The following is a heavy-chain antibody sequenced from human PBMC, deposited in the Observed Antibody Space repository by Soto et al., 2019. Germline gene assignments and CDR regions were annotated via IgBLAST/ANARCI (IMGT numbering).Heavy chain of an antibody. J-gene: IGHJ3*02. Sequence: SVKVSCKASGFTFTNSAVQWVRQARGQRLEWIGWIVVGSGNTNYAQKFQERITITRDMSTSTAYMELSSLRSEDTAVYYCAATGISYYYDSSGYYYARPDAFDIWGQGTMVTV. CDR3: AATGISYYYDSSGYYYARPDAFDI. CDR1: GFTFTNSA. V-gene: IGHV1-58*01. CDR2: IVVGSGNT. D-gene: IGHD3-22*01.